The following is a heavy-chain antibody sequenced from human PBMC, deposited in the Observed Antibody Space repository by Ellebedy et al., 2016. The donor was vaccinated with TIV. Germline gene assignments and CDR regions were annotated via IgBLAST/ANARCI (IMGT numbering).Heavy chain of an antibody. Sequence: AASAKVSCKASGNTFPSYGISWVRQAPGQGLEWMGWIDTKTGNPTYAQGFTGRFVFSLDTSVSTAYLQISNLKAEDTAVFYCARLRPWELLDYWGQGTRVTVSS. CDR2: IDTKTGNP. CDR3: ARLRPWELLDY. V-gene: IGHV7-4-1*02. J-gene: IGHJ4*02. CDR1: GNTFPSYG. D-gene: IGHD1-26*01.